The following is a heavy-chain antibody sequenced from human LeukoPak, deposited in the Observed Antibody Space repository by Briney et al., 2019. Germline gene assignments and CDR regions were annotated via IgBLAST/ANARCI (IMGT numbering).Heavy chain of an antibody. Sequence: TGGSLRLSCAASGLTFSSYAMSWVRQAPGKGLEWVSAISGSGGSTYYADSVKGRFTISRDNSKNTLYLQMNSLRAEDTAVYYCATSGYSYGYVDYWGQGTLATVSS. CDR1: GLTFSSYA. CDR3: ATSGYSYGYVDY. V-gene: IGHV3-23*01. J-gene: IGHJ4*02. CDR2: ISGSGGST. D-gene: IGHD5-18*01.